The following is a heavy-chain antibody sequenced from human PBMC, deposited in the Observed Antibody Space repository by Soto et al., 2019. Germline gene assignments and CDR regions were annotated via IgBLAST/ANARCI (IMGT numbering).Heavy chain of an antibody. Sequence: QVQLVQSGAEVKKPGASVTVSCKASGYSFISYYLHWVRQAPGQGLEWMTPITPSGGNTQYAQKFQGRTTMTTDTSTRTVYLELRGLRSEDTAVYYCARGGGHCSGGTCYSIPPLYRHYHGMDVWGQGTTVIVSS. V-gene: IGHV1-46*01. CDR2: ITPSGGNT. CDR3: ARGGGHCSGGTCYSIPPLYRHYHGMDV. CDR1: GYSFISYY. D-gene: IGHD2-15*01. J-gene: IGHJ6*02.